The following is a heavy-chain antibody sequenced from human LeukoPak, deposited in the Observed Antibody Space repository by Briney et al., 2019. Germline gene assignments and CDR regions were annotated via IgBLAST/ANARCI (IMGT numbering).Heavy chain of an antibody. CDR3: TRVHYSGSGLSSYFDY. J-gene: IGHJ4*02. Sequence: SETLSLTCTVSGRSISIYYWSWIRHSPGKGMVWIGYIYYTGSNNYNPSLKSRVTISVDTSKNQFSQNLRTVTSADTAVYYCTRVHYSGSGLSSYFDYWGQGTLVTVSS. D-gene: IGHD3-10*01. CDR2: IYYTGSN. V-gene: IGHV4-59*01. CDR1: GRSISIYY.